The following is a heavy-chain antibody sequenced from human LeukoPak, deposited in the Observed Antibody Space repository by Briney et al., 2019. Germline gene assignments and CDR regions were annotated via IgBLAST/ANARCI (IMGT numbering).Heavy chain of an antibody. J-gene: IGHJ4*02. CDR2: IWYDGSNN. Sequence: GGSLRLSCAASGFTFSSYGMHWVRQAPGKGLEWVAVIWYDGSNNYYADSVKGRFTISRDNSKNTLYLQMNSLRAEDTAVYYCARVAAAGTGFVEGFDYWGQGTLVTVSS. CDR3: ARVAAAGTGFVEGFDY. CDR1: GFTFSSYG. V-gene: IGHV3-33*01. D-gene: IGHD6-13*01.